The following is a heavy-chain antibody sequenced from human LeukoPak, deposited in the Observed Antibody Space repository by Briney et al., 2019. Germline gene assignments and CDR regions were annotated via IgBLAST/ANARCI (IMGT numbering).Heavy chain of an antibody. Sequence: SETLSLTCTVSGGSISSGSYYWRWIRQPAGKGLEWIGRIYTSGSTNYNPSLKSRVTISVDTSKNQFSLKLRSVTAADTAVYYCARQKRPAYCSSTSCFEYWFDPWGQGTLVTVSS. D-gene: IGHD2-2*01. CDR3: ARQKRPAYCSSTSCFEYWFDP. CDR2: IYTSGST. J-gene: IGHJ5*02. V-gene: IGHV4-61*02. CDR1: GGSISSGSYY.